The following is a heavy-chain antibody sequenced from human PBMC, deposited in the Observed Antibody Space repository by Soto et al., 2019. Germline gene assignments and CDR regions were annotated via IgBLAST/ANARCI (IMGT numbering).Heavy chain of an antibody. CDR2: MSSGGGTI. J-gene: IGHJ4*02. CDR3: AKWHTYNYDSLAFSGFDW. V-gene: IGHV3-48*03. Sequence: EVQLVESGGGLVQPGGSLRLSCAASGFAFSSYEMDWVRQAPGKGLEWIAYMSSGGGTIYYADSVKGRFTISRDNARDSLYLEMNSLRVEDTAIYYCAKWHTYNYDSLAFSGFDWWGRGTLVTVSS. CDR1: GFAFSSYE. D-gene: IGHD3-22*01.